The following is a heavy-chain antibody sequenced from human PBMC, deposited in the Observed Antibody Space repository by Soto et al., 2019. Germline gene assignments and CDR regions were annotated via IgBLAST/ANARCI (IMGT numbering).Heavy chain of an antibody. Sequence: QVQLVQSGAEVKKPGSSVKVSCKASGGTFSSYTISWVRQAPGQGLEWMGRIIPILGIANYAQKFQGRVTMTESKTTSTAEMGGGSRGCGDTGVYWWGGGVEECGGGGGGGGDDAFDIWGQGTMVTVSS. CDR3: GGGVEECGGGGGGGGDDAFDI. V-gene: IGHV1-69*02. CDR1: GGTFSSYT. J-gene: IGHJ3*02. CDR2: IIPILGIA. D-gene: IGHD3-16*01.